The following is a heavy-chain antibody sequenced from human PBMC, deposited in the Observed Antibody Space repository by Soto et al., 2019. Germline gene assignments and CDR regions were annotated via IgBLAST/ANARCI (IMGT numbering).Heavy chain of an antibody. V-gene: IGHV4-4*02. Sequence: SETLSLTCTVSGGSITSANWWTWVRQPPGGGLEWIGEISHSGITNYKASLKSRVTMSVDKTKNDVSLKLTSVTAADTAVYYCARVLRGWFDPWGQGTPVTVSS. CDR3: ARVLRGWFDP. CDR2: ISHSGIT. CDR1: GGSITSANW. J-gene: IGHJ5*02.